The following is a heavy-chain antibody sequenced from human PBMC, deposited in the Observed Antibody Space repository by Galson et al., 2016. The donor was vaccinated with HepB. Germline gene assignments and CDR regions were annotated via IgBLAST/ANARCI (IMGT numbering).Heavy chain of an antibody. Sequence: SLRLSCAASGFTFSRFWMNWVRQAPGEGLEWVASIKEDGSKTSYVDSVKGRFTISRDNVENSLYLQMNSLGAEDTAVYYCARYGDEAGWNFQHWGQGTLVTVSS. CDR3: ARYGDEAGWNFQH. J-gene: IGHJ1*01. CDR2: IKEDGSKT. D-gene: IGHD6-19*01. CDR1: GFTFSRFW. V-gene: IGHV3-7*03.